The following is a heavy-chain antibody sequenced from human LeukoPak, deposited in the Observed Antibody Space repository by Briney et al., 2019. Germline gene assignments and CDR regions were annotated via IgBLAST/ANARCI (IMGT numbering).Heavy chain of an antibody. J-gene: IGHJ4*02. CDR3: ASQHGSGSYSDY. CDR1: GGSFSGYY. CDR2: INHSGST. V-gene: IGHV4-34*01. Sequence: SETLSLTCAVYGGSFSGYYWSWIRQPPGKGLEWIGEINHSGSTNYSPSLKSRVTISVDTSKNQFSLKLSSVTAADTAVYYCASQHGSGSYSDYWGQGTLVTVSS. D-gene: IGHD3-10*01.